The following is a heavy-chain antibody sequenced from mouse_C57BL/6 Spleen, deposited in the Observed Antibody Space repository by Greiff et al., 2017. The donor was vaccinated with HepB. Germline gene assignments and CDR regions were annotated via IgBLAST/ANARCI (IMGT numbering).Heavy chain of an antibody. D-gene: IGHD5-1*01. CDR1: GYTFTSYW. CDR2: INPSNGGT. Sequence: VQLQQSGTELVKPGASVKLSCKASGYTFTSYWMHWVKQRPGQGLEWIGNINPSNGGTNYNEKFKSKATLTVDKSSSTAYMQLSSLTAEDSAVYYCARGVPRADYARDYWGQGTSVTVSS. V-gene: IGHV1-53*01. CDR3: ARGVPRADYARDY. J-gene: IGHJ4*01.